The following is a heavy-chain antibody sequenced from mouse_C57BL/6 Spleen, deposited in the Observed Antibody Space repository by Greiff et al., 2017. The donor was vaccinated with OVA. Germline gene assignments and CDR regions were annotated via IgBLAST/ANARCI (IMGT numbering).Heavy chain of an antibody. D-gene: IGHD2-4*01. CDR3: TRGEVYYDYDSVFAY. J-gene: IGHJ3*01. CDR2: ISSGGDYI. CDR1: GFTFSSYA. Sequence: EVKLMESGEGLVKPGGSLKLSCAASGFTFSSYAMSWVRQTPEKRLEWVAYISSGGDYIYYADTVKGRFTISRDNARNTLYLQMSSLKSEDTAMYYCTRGEVYYDYDSVFAYWGQGTLVTVSA. V-gene: IGHV5-9-1*02.